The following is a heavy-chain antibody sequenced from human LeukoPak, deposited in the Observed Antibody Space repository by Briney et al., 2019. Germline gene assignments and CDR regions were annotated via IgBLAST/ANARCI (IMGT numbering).Heavy chain of an antibody. V-gene: IGHV3-23*01. CDR1: GFTFSSYA. D-gene: IGHD2-15*01. J-gene: IGHJ4*02. CDR2: ISGSGGST. CDR3: ASIVVVVAGPGTGNY. Sequence: PGGSLRLSCAASGFTFSSYAMSWVRQAPGKGLEWVSAISGSGGSTYYADSVKGRFTISRDNSKNTLYLQMNSLRAEDTAVYYCASIVVVVAGPGTGNYWGQGTLVTVSS.